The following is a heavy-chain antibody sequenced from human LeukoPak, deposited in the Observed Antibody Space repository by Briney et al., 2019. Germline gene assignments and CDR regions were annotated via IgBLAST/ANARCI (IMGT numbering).Heavy chain of an antibody. CDR2: IYSGGST. J-gene: IGHJ4*02. V-gene: IGHV3-53*01. D-gene: IGHD3-22*01. CDR1: GFTVSSNY. Sequence: GGSPRLSCAASGFTVSSNYMSWVRQAPGKGLEWVSVIYSGGSTYYADSVKGRFTISRDNSKNTLYLQMNSLRAEDTAVYYCARDSSSGYGGYFDYWGQGTLVTVSS. CDR3: ARDSSSGYGGYFDY.